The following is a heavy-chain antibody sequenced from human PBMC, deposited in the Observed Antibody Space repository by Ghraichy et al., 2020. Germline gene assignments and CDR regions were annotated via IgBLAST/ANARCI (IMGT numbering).Heavy chain of an antibody. CDR2: INQDGREE. CDR1: GFTFTSHW. V-gene: IGHV3-7*01. J-gene: IGHJ2*01. CDR3: ARGGNWYFDL. Sequence: GGSLRLSCAASGFTFTSHWMSWVRQAPGKGLEWVANINQDGREEYYVDSMKGRFTISRDNAKKSLYLQMNSLRAEDTAVYYCARGGNWYFDLWGRGTLVTLSS.